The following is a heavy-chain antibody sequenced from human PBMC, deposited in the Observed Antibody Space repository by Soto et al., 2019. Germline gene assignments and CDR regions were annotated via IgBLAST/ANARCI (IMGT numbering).Heavy chain of an antibody. D-gene: IGHD3-3*01. CDR3: ARDRNDFWSGYYLFDY. Sequence: PGGSLRLSCAASGFTFSSYWMSWVRQAPGKGLEWVANIKQDGSEKYYVNSVKGRFTISRDNAKNSLYLQMDSLRPEDTAVYYCARDRNDFWSGYYLFDYWGQGTLVTV. CDR2: IKQDGSEK. J-gene: IGHJ4*02. CDR1: GFTFSSYW. V-gene: IGHV3-7*01.